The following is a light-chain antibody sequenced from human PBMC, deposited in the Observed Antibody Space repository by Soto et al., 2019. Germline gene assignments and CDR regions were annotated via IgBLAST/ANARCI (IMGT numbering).Light chain of an antibody. V-gene: IGKV3-15*01. Sequence: IVLTQATATLAVSPGERATLSCRASQSVSSNLAWHQQKPGQAPRILMYDASTRATGIPARFSGSGSGTEFTLPISSLQSEDFAVYYCQQYNNWPRTFGQGTK. CDR1: QSVSSN. J-gene: IGKJ1*01. CDR2: DAS. CDR3: QQYNNWPRT.